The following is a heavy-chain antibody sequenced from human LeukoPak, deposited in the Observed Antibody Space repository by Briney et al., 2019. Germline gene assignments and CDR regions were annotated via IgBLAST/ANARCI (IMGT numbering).Heavy chain of an antibody. CDR3: ARNGYSSSWSALYYYYMDV. V-gene: IGHV4-59*01. J-gene: IGHJ6*03. CDR2: IYYSGST. D-gene: IGHD6-13*01. CDR1: GGSISSYY. Sequence: PSETLSLTCTVSGGSISSYYWSWIRQPPGKGLEWIGYIYYSGSTNYNPSLKSRVTISVDTSKNQFSLKLSSVTAADTAVYYCARNGYSSSWSALYYYYMDVWGKGTTVTISS.